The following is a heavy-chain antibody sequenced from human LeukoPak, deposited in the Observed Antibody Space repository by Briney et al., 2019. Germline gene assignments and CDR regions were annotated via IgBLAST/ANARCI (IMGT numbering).Heavy chain of an antibody. Sequence: ASVKVSCKASGYTFTSYYMHWVRQAPGQGLEWMAIINPSGGSTSYAQKFQGRVTMTRDRSTSRVYMELSSLRSEDTAVYYCARDREYYGSGSYYIDYWGQGTLVTVSS. CDR2: INPSGGST. CDR3: ARDREYYGSGSYYIDY. CDR1: GYTFTSYY. V-gene: IGHV1-46*01. D-gene: IGHD3-10*01. J-gene: IGHJ4*02.